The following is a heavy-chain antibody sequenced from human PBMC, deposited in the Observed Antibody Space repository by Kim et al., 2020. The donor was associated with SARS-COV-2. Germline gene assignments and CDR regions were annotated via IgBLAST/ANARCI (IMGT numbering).Heavy chain of an antibody. Sequence: SETLSLTCTVSGGSISSYYWSWIRQPPGKGLEWIGYIYYSGSTNYNPSLKSRVTISVDASKNQFSLKMSSVTAADTAVYYCAAHGLRSRPLDYWGQGTLVTVSS. CDR1: GGSISSYY. J-gene: IGHJ4*02. V-gene: IGHV4-59*13. CDR2: IYYSGST. D-gene: IGHD4-17*01. CDR3: AAHGLRSRPLDY.